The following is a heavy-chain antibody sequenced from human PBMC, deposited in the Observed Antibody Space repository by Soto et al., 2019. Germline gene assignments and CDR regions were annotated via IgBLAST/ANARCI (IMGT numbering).Heavy chain of an antibody. V-gene: IGHV3-23*01. CDR3: AKVGPLTPHYYYYGMDV. CDR2: ISGSGGST. J-gene: IGHJ6*02. CDR1: GFTFSSYA. Sequence: PGGSLRLSCAASGFTFSSYAMSWVRQAPGKGLEWVSAISGSGGSTYYADSVKGRFTISRDNSKNTLYLQMNSLRAEDTAVYYCAKVGPLTPHYYYYGMDVWGQGTTVTVSS. D-gene: IGHD3-16*01.